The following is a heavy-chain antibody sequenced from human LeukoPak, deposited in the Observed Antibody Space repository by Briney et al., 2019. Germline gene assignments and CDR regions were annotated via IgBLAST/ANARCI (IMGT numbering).Heavy chain of an antibody. CDR1: GFTYSSYA. CDR3: AKDLTMIDAFDI. Sequence: GGSLRLSCAASGFTYSSYAMSWVRQAPGKGLEWVSAISGSGGSTYYADSGKGRFTISRDNSKNTLYLQMNSLRAEDTAVYYCAKDLTMIDAFDIWGQGTMVTVSS. V-gene: IGHV3-23*01. J-gene: IGHJ3*02. CDR2: ISGSGGST. D-gene: IGHD3-22*01.